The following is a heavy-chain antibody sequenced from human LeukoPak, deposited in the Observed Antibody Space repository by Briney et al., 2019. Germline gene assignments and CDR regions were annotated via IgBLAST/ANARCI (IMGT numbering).Heavy chain of an antibody. D-gene: IGHD1-7*01. CDR2: ISSSGGTI. V-gene: IGHV3-48*03. Sequence: GGSLRLSCAASGFTFSSYEMNWVRQAPGKGLEWVSYISSSGGTIYYADSVKGRFTISRDNAENSLYLQMNSLRAEDTAVYYCATIRGTRYYFDYWGQGTLVTVSS. CDR1: GFTFSSYE. CDR3: ATIRGTRYYFDY. J-gene: IGHJ4*02.